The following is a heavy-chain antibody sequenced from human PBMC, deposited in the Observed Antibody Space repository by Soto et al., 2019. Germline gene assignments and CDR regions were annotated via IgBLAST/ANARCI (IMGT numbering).Heavy chain of an antibody. D-gene: IGHD4-17*01. CDR1: GDTISNNDYY. CDR2: IFYSGVT. Sequence: QLQLQESGPGLVKPSETLSLTCTASGDTISNNDYYWGWIRQTPGRGLEWIGNIFYSGVTYYNPSLTSLVTISVDTSRHQFSLKLSAVTAADTALYSCARRTDYGDYSDAFDVWGPGSMVTVSS. J-gene: IGHJ3*01. CDR3: ARRTDYGDYSDAFDV. V-gene: IGHV4-39*01.